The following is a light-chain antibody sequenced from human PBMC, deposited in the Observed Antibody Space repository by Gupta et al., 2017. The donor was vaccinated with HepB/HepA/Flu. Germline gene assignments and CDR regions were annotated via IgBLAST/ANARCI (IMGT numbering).Light chain of an antibody. V-gene: IGLV3-21*03. CDR3: QVWDSSSEHWV. J-gene: IGLJ3*02. Sequence: SYVVTQTPSASVAPGKTARISCGGKNIENKSVNWYQQKPGPAPVLLVFDDSARPSGIPERFSGSNSGTTATLTISRVEAGDEADFYCQVWDSSSEHWVFGGGTKLTVL. CDR2: DDS. CDR1: NIENKS.